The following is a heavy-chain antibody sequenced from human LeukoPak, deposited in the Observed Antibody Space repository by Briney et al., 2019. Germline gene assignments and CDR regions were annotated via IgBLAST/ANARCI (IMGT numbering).Heavy chain of an antibody. D-gene: IGHD3-3*01. J-gene: IGHJ5*02. Sequence: PSETLSLTCTVSGGSISSYYWSWIRQPPGKGLEWIGYIYYSGSTNYNPSLKSRVTISVDTSKNQFSLKLSSVTAADTAVYYCAKDSVLRFLEWSTYNWFDPWGQGTLVTVSS. CDR2: IYYSGST. CDR1: GGSISSYY. V-gene: IGHV4-59*01. CDR3: AKDSVLRFLEWSTYNWFDP.